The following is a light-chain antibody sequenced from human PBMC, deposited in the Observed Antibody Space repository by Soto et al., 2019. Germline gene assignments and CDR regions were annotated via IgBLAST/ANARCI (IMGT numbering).Light chain of an antibody. CDR2: WAS. V-gene: IGKV4-1*01. CDR3: QQYYSTPWT. J-gene: IGKJ1*01. CDR1: QSVLYSSNNKTY. Sequence: DIVMIQSPDPLAVSLGERATINCKSSQSVLYSSNNKTYLAWYQHKPGQPPKLLIYWASTRESGVPGRFSGSGSGTDFTLTISSLQAEDVAVYYCQQYYSTPWTFGQGTKVEIK.